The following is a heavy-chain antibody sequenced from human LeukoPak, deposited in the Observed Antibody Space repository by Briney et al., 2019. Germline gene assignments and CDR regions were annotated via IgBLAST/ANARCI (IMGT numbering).Heavy chain of an antibody. V-gene: IGHV4-34*01. Sequence: SETLSLTCAVYGGSFSGYYWSWIRQPPGKGLEWIGEINHSGSTNYNPSLKSRVTISVDTSKNQFSLKLSSVTAADTAVYYCARTTYSSSWYSADAFDIWGQGTMVTVSS. J-gene: IGHJ3*02. CDR1: GGSFSGYY. CDR3: ARTTYSSSWYSADAFDI. D-gene: IGHD6-13*01. CDR2: INHSGST.